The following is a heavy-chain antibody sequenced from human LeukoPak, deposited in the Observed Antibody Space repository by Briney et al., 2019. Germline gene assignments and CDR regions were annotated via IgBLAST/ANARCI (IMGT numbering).Heavy chain of an antibody. Sequence: GGSLRLSCVASGFSFGDHWMNWFRQAPGKGLEWVATIKKDGSEQYYVDSMKGRLTISRDNAKNSVYLQIHNLRAEDTAVYYCARDLGWLQSDYWGQGTLVTVSS. J-gene: IGHJ4*02. D-gene: IGHD5-24*01. CDR2: IKKDGSEQ. CDR1: GFSFGDHW. CDR3: ARDLGWLQSDY. V-gene: IGHV3-7*01.